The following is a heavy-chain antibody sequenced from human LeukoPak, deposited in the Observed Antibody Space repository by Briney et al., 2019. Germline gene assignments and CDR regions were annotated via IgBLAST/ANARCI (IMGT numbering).Heavy chain of an antibody. CDR3: ARDPYIVVVPAARRGWFDP. J-gene: IGHJ5*02. V-gene: IGHV1-2*02. CDR2: INPNSGGT. Sequence: ASVKVSCKASGYTFTDYYMHWVRQAPGQGLEWMGWINPNSGGTNYAQKFQGRVTMTRDTSISTAYMELSRLRSDDTAVYYCARDPYIVVVPAARRGWFDPWGQGTLVTVSS. D-gene: IGHD2-2*01. CDR1: GYTFTDYY.